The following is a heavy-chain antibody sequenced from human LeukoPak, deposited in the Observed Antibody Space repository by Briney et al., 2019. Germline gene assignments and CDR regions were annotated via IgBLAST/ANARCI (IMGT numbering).Heavy chain of an antibody. CDR3: ARVVPPGGLIDY. J-gene: IGHJ4*02. D-gene: IGHD3-16*01. CDR2: IYYSGST. CDR1: GGSISSYY. V-gene: IGHV4-59*12. Sequence: SETLSLTCTVSGGSISSYYWSWTRQPPGKGLEWIGYIYYSGSTNYNPSLKSRVTISVDTSKNQFSLKLSSVTAADTAVYYCARVVPPGGLIDYWGQGTLVTVSS.